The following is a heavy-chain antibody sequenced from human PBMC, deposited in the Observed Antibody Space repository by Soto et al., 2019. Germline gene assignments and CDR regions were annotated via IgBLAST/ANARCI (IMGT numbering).Heavy chain of an antibody. J-gene: IGHJ4*02. Sequence: QVQLQESGPGLVKPSETLSLTCSVSDGSVNTGNYYWSWIRQPPGKGLEWIGHIYHIGTTNYNPSLKSRVTISVDTSKNQFSLKVTSVTAADTAVYFCAREEKQLSRYGGDFDYWGQGILVTVSS. CDR2: IYHIGTT. CDR1: DGSVNTGNYY. V-gene: IGHV4-61*01. CDR3: AREEKQLSRYGGDFDY. D-gene: IGHD3-16*01.